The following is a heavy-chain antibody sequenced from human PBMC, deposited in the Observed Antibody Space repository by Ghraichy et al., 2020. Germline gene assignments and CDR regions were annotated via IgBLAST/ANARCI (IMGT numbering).Heavy chain of an antibody. J-gene: IGHJ6*04. V-gene: IGHV3-23*01. CDR1: GFTFSSYA. Sequence: GGSLRLSCAASGFTFSSYAMSWVRQAPGKGLEWVSAISGSGGSTYYADSVKGRFTISRDNSKNTLYLQMNSLRAEDTAVYYCANWGELRPGLLDVWGKGTTVTVSS. D-gene: IGHD4/OR15-4a*01. CDR3: ANWGELRPGLLDV. CDR2: ISGSGGST.